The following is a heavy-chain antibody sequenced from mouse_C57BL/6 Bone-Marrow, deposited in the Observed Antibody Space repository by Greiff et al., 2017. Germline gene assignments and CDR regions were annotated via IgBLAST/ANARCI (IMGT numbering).Heavy chain of an antibody. CDR3: ASSYYSNWAMDY. J-gene: IGHJ4*01. V-gene: IGHV5-12*01. D-gene: IGHD2-5*01. Sequence: EVQGVESGGGLVQPGGSLKLSCAASGFTFSDYYMSWVRQTPEKRLEWVAYISNGGGSTYYPDTVKGRLTISRDNAKNTLYLQMSRLKSEDTAMYYCASSYYSNWAMDYWGQGTSVTVSS. CDR1: GFTFSDYY. CDR2: ISNGGGST.